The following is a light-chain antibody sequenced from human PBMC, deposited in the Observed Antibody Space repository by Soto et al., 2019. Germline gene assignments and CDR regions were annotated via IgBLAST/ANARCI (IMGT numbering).Light chain of an antibody. V-gene: IGLV2-14*01. CDR2: EVS. J-gene: IGLJ1*01. Sequence: QSALTQPASVSGSPGQSITISCTGTSSDVGGYNYVSWYQQHPGKAPKLMIYEVSNRPSGVSNRFSGSKSGNTASLTISGLQAEDEADYYCRSYTGSSPPVALGTGTKLTVL. CDR1: SSDVGGYNY. CDR3: RSYTGSSPPVA.